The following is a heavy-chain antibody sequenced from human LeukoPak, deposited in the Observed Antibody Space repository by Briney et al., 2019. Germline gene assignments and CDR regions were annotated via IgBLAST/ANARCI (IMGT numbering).Heavy chain of an antibody. CDR3: TTPYVDTAMFDY. CDR2: IKSKTDGGTT. CDR1: GFTFSNAW. Sequence: PGGSLRLSCAASGFTFSNAWMSWVRQAPGKGLEWVGRIKSKTDGGTTDYAAPVKGRFTISREDSKNTLYLQMNSLKTEDTAVYYCTTPYVDTAMFDYWGQGTLVTVSS. V-gene: IGHV3-15*01. J-gene: IGHJ4*02. D-gene: IGHD5-18*01.